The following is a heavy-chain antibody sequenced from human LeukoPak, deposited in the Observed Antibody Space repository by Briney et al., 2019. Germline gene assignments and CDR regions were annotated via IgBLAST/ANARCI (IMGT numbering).Heavy chain of an antibody. CDR3: ARNTVEMATIHFDY. J-gene: IGHJ4*02. CDR2: ISSSGSTI. D-gene: IGHD5-24*01. Sequence: GGSLRLSCAASGFTFSSYEMNWVRQALGKGLEWVSYISSSGSTIYYADSVKGRFTISRDNAKNSLYLRMNSLRAEDTAVYYCARNTVEMATIHFDYWGQGTLVTVSS. V-gene: IGHV3-48*03. CDR1: GFTFSSYE.